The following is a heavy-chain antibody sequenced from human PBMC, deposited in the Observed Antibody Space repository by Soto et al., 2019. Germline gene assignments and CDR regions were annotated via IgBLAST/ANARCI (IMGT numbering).Heavy chain of an antibody. Sequence: GASVKVSCKASGYTFTSYHMHWVRQAPGQGLEWMGIINPSGGSTSYAQKFRGRVTMTRDTSTSTVYMELSSLRSEDTAVYFCVLRCSSTSCYRRPFDYWGQGTLVTVSS. CDR3: VLRCSSTSCYRRPFDY. J-gene: IGHJ4*02. V-gene: IGHV1-46*01. D-gene: IGHD2-2*01. CDR1: GYTFTSYH. CDR2: INPSGGST.